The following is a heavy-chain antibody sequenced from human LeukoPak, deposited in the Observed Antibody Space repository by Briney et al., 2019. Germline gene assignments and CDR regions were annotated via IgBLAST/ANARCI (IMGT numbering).Heavy chain of an antibody. J-gene: IGHJ4*02. CDR3: ARGAYYESSGFFGY. CDR2: IYYSGST. D-gene: IGHD3-22*01. V-gene: IGHV4-59*01. CDR1: GGSISSYY. Sequence: SETLSLTCTVSGGSISSYYWSWIRQPPGKGLGWIGNIYYSGSTNYNPSLKSRVTISGDTSKNQFSLKLSSVTAADTAVYYCARGAYYESSGFFGYWGQGTLVTVSS.